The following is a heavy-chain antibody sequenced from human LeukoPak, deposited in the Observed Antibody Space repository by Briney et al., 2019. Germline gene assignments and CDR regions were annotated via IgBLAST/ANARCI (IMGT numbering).Heavy chain of an antibody. CDR1: GFTLDDHA. CDR3: AKDLSQGYGMDV. J-gene: IGHJ6*02. Sequence: GGSLRLSCAASGFTLDDHAMHWVRQAPGKGLEWVSGISWNSGSIGYADSVKGRFIISRDNAKNSLYLQMNSLRAEDTALYYCAKDLSQGYGMDVWGQGTTVTVSS. V-gene: IGHV3-9*01. CDR2: ISWNSGSI.